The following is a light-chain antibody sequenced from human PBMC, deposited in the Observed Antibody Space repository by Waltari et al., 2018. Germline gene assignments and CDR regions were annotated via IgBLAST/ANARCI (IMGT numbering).Light chain of an antibody. J-gene: IGKJ4*01. CDR3: QQYYSYKVT. CDR1: QGISSY. V-gene: IGKV1-8*01. Sequence: AIRMTQSPSSFSASTGDRVTITCRASQGISSYLAWYQQKPGKAPKLLIYAASTLQSGVPSRFSGSGSGTDFTLTISCLQSEDFATYYCQQYYSYKVTFGGGTKVEIK. CDR2: AAS.